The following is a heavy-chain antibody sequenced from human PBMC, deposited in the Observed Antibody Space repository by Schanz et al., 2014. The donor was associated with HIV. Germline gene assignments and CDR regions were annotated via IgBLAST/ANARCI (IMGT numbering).Heavy chain of an antibody. D-gene: IGHD2-21*02. Sequence: QVQLVESGGGVVQPGRSLRLSCAASGFIFSSYGMHWVRQAPGKGLEWVAVTWNDGSKKYYVDSVKGRFTISRDNSKNTLYLQMNSLRAEDTAVYYCARDRMTANWKNDMDVWGQGTTVTVSS. CDR3: ARDRMTANWKNDMDV. CDR1: GFIFSSYG. V-gene: IGHV3-33*01. J-gene: IGHJ6*02. CDR2: TWNDGSKK.